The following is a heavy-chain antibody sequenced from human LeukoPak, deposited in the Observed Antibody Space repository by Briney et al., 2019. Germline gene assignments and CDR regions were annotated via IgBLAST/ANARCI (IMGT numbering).Heavy chain of an antibody. J-gene: IGHJ4*02. CDR2: IGGSGGST. CDR1: GFTFSSYG. Sequence: GGTLRLSCAASGFTFSSYGMSWVRQAPGKGLEWVSAIGGSGGSTYYADSVKGRFTISRDNSKNTLYLQMNSLRAEDTAVYYCAKTLSVGATAGGDYWGQGTLVTVSS. D-gene: IGHD1-26*01. CDR3: AKTLSVGATAGGDY. V-gene: IGHV3-23*01.